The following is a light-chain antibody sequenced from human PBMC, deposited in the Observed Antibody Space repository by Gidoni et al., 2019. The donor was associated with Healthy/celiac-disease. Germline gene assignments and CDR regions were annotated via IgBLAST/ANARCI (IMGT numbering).Light chain of an antibody. CDR1: QSLVYSDGNTY. CDR3: MQGTPWPT. Sequence: VVMTQSPLSLPVTLGQPASISCRSSQSLVYSDGNTYLNWFQQRPGQSPRRLIYKVSNRDSGVPDRFSGIGSVTDFTLQISRVEAEDVGVYYCMQGTPWPTFGQGTKVEIK. J-gene: IGKJ1*01. CDR2: KVS. V-gene: IGKV2-30*01.